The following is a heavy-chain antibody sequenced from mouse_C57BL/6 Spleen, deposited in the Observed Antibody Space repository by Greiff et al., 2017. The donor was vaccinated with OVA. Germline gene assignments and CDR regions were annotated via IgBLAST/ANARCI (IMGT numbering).Heavy chain of an antibody. Sequence: QVQLKQPGAELVMPGASVKLSCKASGYTFTSYWMHWVKQRPGQGLEWIGEIDPSDSYTNYNQKFKGKSTLTVDKSSSTAYLQLSSLTSEVSAVYSCARWDDRAWCAYWGQGTLVTVSA. V-gene: IGHV1-69*01. J-gene: IGHJ3*01. CDR1: GYTFTSYW. CDR2: IDPSDSYT. D-gene: IGHD4-1*01. CDR3: ARWDDRAWCAY.